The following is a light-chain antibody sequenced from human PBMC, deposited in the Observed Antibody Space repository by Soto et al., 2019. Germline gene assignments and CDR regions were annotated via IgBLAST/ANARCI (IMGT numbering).Light chain of an antibody. CDR3: QQYHTDWT. CDR2: GAS. CDR1: QSVSSSY. Sequence: TQSPGTLSLSPGERATLSCRASQSVSSSYLAWYQQKPGQAPRLLIYGASSRATGIPDRFSGSGSGTDFTLTISSLQADDYATFYCQQYHTDWTFGQGTKVDIK. J-gene: IGKJ1*01. V-gene: IGKV3-20*01.